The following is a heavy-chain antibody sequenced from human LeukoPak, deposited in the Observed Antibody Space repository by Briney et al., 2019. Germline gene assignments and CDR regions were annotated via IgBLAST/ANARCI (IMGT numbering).Heavy chain of an antibody. V-gene: IGHV3-33*01. D-gene: IGHD5/OR15-5a*01. J-gene: IGHJ4*02. CDR1: GFTFSSYG. CDR2: IWYDGSNK. CDR3: ARESSGFDY. Sequence: GGSLRLSCATSGFTFSSYGMHWVRQAPGKGLEWVAAIWYDGSNKYYADSVKGRFTISRDNSKNTLYLQMNSLRAEDTAVYYCARESSGFDYWGQGTLVTVSS.